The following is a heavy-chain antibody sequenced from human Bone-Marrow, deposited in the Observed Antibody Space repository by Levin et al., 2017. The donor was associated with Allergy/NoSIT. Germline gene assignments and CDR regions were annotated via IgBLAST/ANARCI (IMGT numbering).Heavy chain of an antibody. CDR3: ARDYYGMDV. Sequence: GGSLRLSCAASEFAFINYAMHWVRQAPGKGLEWVSLISYDGSNEYYADSVKGRFTISRDNSKNTLYLQMNSLRTEDTAVYYCARDYYGMDVWGQGTTVTVSS. CDR1: EFAFINYA. CDR2: ISYDGSNE. D-gene: IGHD3-10*01. V-gene: IGHV3-30-3*01. J-gene: IGHJ6*02.